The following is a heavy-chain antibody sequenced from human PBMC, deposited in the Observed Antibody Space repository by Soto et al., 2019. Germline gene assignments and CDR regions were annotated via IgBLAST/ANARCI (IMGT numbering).Heavy chain of an antibody. Sequence: GESLKISCKGSGYSFTSYWIGWVRQMPGKGLEWMGIIYPGDSDTRYSPSFQGQVTISADKSISTAYLQWSSLKASDTAMYYCATQISAAGFASYYYYAMYVWGHGTTVVVS. J-gene: IGHJ6*02. V-gene: IGHV5-51*01. D-gene: IGHD6-13*01. CDR2: IYPGDSDT. CDR1: GYSFTSYW. CDR3: ATQISAAGFASYYYYAMYV.